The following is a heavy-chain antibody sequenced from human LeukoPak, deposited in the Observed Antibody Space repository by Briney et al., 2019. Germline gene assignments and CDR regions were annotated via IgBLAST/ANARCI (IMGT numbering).Heavy chain of an antibody. CDR2: IXXXGXST. J-gene: IGHJ4*02. V-gene: IGHV3-74*01. Sequence: PGGSLRLSCAASGFTFSRYWMHWVRQAPXXXXXXVSRIXXXGXSTXXXDXXXXRXXXSRDNAKNTLYLQMNSLRAEDTAVYYCARAYSSGWPFGYWGQGTLVTVSS. D-gene: IGHD6-19*01. CDR1: GFTFSRYW. CDR3: ARAYSSGWPFGY.